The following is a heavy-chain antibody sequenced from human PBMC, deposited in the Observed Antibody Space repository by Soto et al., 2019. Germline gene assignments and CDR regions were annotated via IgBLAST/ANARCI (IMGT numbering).Heavy chain of an antibody. Sequence: EVQLVESGGGLVQPGGSLRLSCAASGFTFSSYSMNWVRQAPGKGLEWVSYISSSSSTIYYADSVKGRFTISRDNAKNSRYLQMNSQRDEHTAVYYWARRNPITMIVVVAADFVYWGQGTLVTVSP. V-gene: IGHV3-48*02. CDR2: ISSSSSTI. D-gene: IGHD3-22*01. J-gene: IGHJ4*02. CDR1: GFTFSSYS. CDR3: ARRNPITMIVVVAADFVY.